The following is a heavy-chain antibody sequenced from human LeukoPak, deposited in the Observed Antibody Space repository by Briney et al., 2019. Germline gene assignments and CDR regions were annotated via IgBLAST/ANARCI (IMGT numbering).Heavy chain of an antibody. D-gene: IGHD6-13*01. V-gene: IGHV1-24*01. J-gene: IGHJ6*02. CDR3: ATEGYSGSSDYYYYGMDV. Sequence: ASVKVSCKVSGYTLTELSMHWVRQAPGKGLEWMGGLDPEDGETIYAQKFQGRVTMTEDTSTDTAYMELSSLRSEDTAVYYCATEGYSGSSDYYYYGMDVWGQGTTVTVSS. CDR1: GYTLTELS. CDR2: LDPEDGET.